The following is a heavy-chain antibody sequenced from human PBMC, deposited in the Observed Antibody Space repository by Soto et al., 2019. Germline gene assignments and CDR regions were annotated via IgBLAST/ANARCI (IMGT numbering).Heavy chain of an antibody. CDR2: INPNSGDT. CDR3: ARARTNSYNTSDYDF. CDR1: GYTFIGYY. Sequence: ASVKVSCKASGYTFIGYYMHGVRQAPGQVLEWMGWINPNSGDTNYAKKFQGRVTMARDTSISTAYTELSRLRFDDTAVYYCARARTNSYNTSDYDFWGQGTLVTVSS. J-gene: IGHJ4*02. V-gene: IGHV1-2*02. D-gene: IGHD3-22*01.